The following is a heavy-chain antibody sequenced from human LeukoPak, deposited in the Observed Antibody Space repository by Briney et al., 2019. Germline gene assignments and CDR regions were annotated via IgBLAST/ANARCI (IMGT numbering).Heavy chain of an antibody. CDR1: GGSFSGYY. CDR3: ARGGVYYDSSGYPRSYWYFDL. CDR2: INHSGST. V-gene: IGHV4-34*01. Sequence: SETLSLTCAVYGGSFSGYYWSWIRQPPGKGLEWIGEINHSGSTNYNPSLKSRVTISVDTSKDQFSLKLSSVTAADTAVYYCARGGVYYDSSGYPRSYWYFDLWGRGTLVTVSS. J-gene: IGHJ2*01. D-gene: IGHD3-22*01.